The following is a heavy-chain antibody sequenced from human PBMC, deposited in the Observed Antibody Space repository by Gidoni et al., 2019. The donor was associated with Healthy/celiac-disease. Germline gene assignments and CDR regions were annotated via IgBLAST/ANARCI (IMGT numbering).Heavy chain of an antibody. CDR3: AKDPSSSPQT. V-gene: IGHV3-23*01. CDR1: GFTFSSYA. Sequence: VRLLASGGGLVQPGGSLRLSCAASGFTFSSYALCWVRQAPGKGLEWVSAISGGGGSTFYADSVKGRFTISRDNSKNTLYLQINSLRAEDTAVYYCAKDPSSSPQTWGQGTLVTVSA. CDR2: ISGGGGST. J-gene: IGHJ5*02.